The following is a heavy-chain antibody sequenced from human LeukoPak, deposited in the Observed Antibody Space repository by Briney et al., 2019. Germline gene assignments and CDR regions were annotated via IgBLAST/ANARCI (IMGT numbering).Heavy chain of an antibody. CDR3: ARGPYFYYMDV. CDR1: GGSVSSYY. Sequence: PSETLSLTCTVSGGSVSSYYWSWIRQSAGKELECIGRIYISGDTNYNPSLQSRVSMPLDTSKNQFSLKLRSVTAADTAVYFCARGPYFYYMDVWGKGTTVTVSS. V-gene: IGHV4-4*07. CDR2: IYISGDT. J-gene: IGHJ6*03.